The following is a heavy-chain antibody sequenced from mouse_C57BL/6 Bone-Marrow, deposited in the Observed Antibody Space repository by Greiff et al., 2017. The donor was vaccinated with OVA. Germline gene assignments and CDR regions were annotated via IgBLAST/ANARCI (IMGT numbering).Heavy chain of an antibody. CDR3: TRGTGPFDY. Sequence: QVQLQQSGAELVRPGASVTLSCKASGYTFTDYEMHWVKQTPVHGLEWIGAIDPETGGTAYNQKFKGKAILTADKSSSTAYMELRSLTSEDSAVYYCTRGTGPFDYWGQGTTLTVSS. J-gene: IGHJ2*01. CDR2: IDPETGGT. CDR1: GYTFTDYE. V-gene: IGHV1-15*01. D-gene: IGHD4-1*01.